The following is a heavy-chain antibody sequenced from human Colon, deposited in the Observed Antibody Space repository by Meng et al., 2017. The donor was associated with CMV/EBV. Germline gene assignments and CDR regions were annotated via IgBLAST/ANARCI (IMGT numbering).Heavy chain of an antibody. CDR3: VRDLKATSVTTRGLYGLDI. J-gene: IGHJ6*02. CDR2: MNPNSGGT. V-gene: IGHV1-2*02. Sequence: ASVKVSCKASGYTFSAYYVLWIRQAPGQGLECMGWMNPNSGGTMPAQKFKGRVTMTRDTSIATAYMELSRLTSDDTAVYHCVRDLKATSVTTRGLYGLDIWGQGTTVTVSS. CDR1: GYTFSAYY. D-gene: IGHD4-11*01.